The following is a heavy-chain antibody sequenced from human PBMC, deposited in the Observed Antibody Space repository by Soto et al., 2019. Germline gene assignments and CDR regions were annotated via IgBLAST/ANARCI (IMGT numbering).Heavy chain of an antibody. CDR1: GGSFSGYY. CDR3: ARTLLRYFDWLLYYYGMDV. V-gene: IGHV4-34*01. D-gene: IGHD3-9*01. J-gene: IGHJ6*02. Sequence: SETLSLTCAVYGGSFSGYYWSWIRQPPGKGLEWIGEINHSGSTNYNPSLKSRVTISVDTSKNQFSLKLSSVTAADTAVYYCARTLLRYFDWLLYYYGMDVWGQGTTVTVS. CDR2: INHSGST.